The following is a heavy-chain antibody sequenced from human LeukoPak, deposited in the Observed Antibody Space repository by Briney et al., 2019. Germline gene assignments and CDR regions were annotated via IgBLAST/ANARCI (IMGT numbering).Heavy chain of an antibody. CDR1: GFTFSTYS. CDR3: AKELMGFDY. J-gene: IGHJ4*02. D-gene: IGHD2-8*01. Sequence: GGSLRLSCAASGFTFSTYSMNWVRQAPGKGLEWVSSINRSGSYIFYADSVKGRFTISRDNSKNTVYLQMNSLRGEDAAVYYCAKELMGFDYWGQGTLVTVSS. V-gene: IGHV3-21*04. CDR2: INRSGSYI.